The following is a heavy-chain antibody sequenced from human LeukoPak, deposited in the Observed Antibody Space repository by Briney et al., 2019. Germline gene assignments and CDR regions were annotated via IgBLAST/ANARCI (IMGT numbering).Heavy chain of an antibody. J-gene: IGHJ5*02. CDR2: ISGSGGST. Sequence: GGSLRLSCAASGFTFSSYAMSWVRQAPGKGLEWVSAISGSGGSTYYADSVKGRFTISRDNSKNTLYLQMNSLRAEDTAVYYCAKGPTIFGVVSTFDPWGQGTLVTVSS. D-gene: IGHD3-3*01. CDR3: AKGPTIFGVVSTFDP. V-gene: IGHV3-23*01. CDR1: GFTFSSYA.